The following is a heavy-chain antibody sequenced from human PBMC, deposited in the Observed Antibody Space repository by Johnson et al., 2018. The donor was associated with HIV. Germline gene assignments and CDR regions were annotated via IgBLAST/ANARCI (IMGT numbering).Heavy chain of an antibody. V-gene: IGHV3-30*02. CDR3: AKDLEEGQQWLIGAYDI. CDR2: IRYDGSNK. J-gene: IGHJ3*02. D-gene: IGHD6-19*01. CDR1: GFTFSSYG. Sequence: QMQLVESGGGVVQPGGSLRLSCAASGFTFSSYGMHWVRQAPGKGLEWVAFIRYDGSNKYNADSVKGRFTISRDNSKNTLYLQMNSLRAEDTAVYYCAKDLEEGQQWLIGAYDIWGQGTMVTVSS.